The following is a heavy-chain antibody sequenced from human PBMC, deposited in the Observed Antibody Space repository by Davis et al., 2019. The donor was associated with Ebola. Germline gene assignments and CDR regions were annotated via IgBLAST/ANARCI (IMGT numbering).Heavy chain of an antibody. Sequence: AASVKVSCKASGYTFTSYYMHWVRQAPGQGLEWMGIINPSGGSTSYAQKFQGRVTMTRDTSTSTVYMELSRLRSDDTAVYYCARDRHCSGGSCYEGLYWGQGTLVTVSS. CDR3: ARDRHCSGGSCYEGLY. D-gene: IGHD2-15*01. V-gene: IGHV1-46*01. CDR2: INPSGGST. J-gene: IGHJ4*02. CDR1: GYTFTSYY.